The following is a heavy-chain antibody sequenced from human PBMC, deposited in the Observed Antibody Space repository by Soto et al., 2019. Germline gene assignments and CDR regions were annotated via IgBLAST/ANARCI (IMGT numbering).Heavy chain of an antibody. V-gene: IGHV1-3*01. CDR1: GYTFTSYA. CDR2: INAGNGNT. J-gene: IGHJ4*02. Sequence: ASVKVSCKASGYTFTSYAMHWVRQAPGQRLEWMGWINAGNGNTKYSQKFQGRVTITRDTSASTAYMELSSLRSEDTAVYYCASDRYDILTGYYPFDYWGQGTLVTVSS. CDR3: ASDRYDILTGYYPFDY. D-gene: IGHD3-9*01.